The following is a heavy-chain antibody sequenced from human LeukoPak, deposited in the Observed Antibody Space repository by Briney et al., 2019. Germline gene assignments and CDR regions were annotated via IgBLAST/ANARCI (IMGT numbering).Heavy chain of an antibody. V-gene: IGHV1-2*02. Sequence: ASVKVSCKASGYTFTSYDINWVRQATGQGLEWMGWINPNSGGTDYAQKFQGRVTMTRDTSISTAYMELSRLRSDDTAVYYCARDSGGYYDSSGYSTNWFDPWGQGTLVTVSS. D-gene: IGHD3-22*01. CDR2: INPNSGGT. CDR3: ARDSGGYYDSSGYSTNWFDP. CDR1: GYTFTSYD. J-gene: IGHJ5*02.